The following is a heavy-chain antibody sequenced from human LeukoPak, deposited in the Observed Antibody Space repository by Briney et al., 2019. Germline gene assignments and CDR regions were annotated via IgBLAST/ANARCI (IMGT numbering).Heavy chain of an antibody. CDR1: GFTFTSYA. Sequence: GGSLRLSCAAPGFTFTSYAMSWVRQTPGKALEWVSTISVSGVSTYYADSVKGRFTISRDNSKNTLFLRMNSLRAEDTAIYYCAKLVDYWGQGTLVTVSS. CDR3: AKLVDY. J-gene: IGHJ4*02. CDR2: ISVSGVST. V-gene: IGHV3-23*01.